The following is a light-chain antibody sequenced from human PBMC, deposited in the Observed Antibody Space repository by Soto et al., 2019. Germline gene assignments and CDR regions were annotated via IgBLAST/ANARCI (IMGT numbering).Light chain of an antibody. J-gene: IGKJ4*01. CDR1: QTISNF. Sequence: ELVLTQSLGTLSLSPGERATVSCRASQTISNFLAWYQQKPGQAPRLLIYDASKRATDIPDRFIGSGSGTDFTLTISSLEPEDFAVYYCHQRSNWPPFTFGGGTKVDIK. CDR3: HQRSNWPPFT. V-gene: IGKV3-11*01. CDR2: DAS.